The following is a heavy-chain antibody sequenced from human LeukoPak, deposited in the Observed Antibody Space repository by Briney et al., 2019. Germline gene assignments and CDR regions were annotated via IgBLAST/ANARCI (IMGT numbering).Heavy chain of an antibody. Sequence: ASETLSLTCTVSGGSISSSSYYWGWIRQPPGKGLEWIGSIYYSGSTYYNPSLKSRVTISVDTSKNQFSLKLSSVTAADTAVYYCARNWAHAYYFDYWGQGTLVTVSS. CDR1: GGSISSSSYY. CDR2: IYYSGST. V-gene: IGHV4-39*07. CDR3: ARNWAHAYYFDY. J-gene: IGHJ4*02. D-gene: IGHD7-27*01.